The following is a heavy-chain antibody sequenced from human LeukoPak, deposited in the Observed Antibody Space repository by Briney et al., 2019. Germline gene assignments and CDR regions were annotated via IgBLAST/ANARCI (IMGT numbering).Heavy chain of an antibody. Sequence: GRSLRLSCAASGFTFSSYGMHWVRQAPGKGLEWVAVIWYDGSNKYYADSVKGRFTISRDNSKNTLYLQMNSPRAEDTAVYYCAKDYYDFWSGPPPMDVWGKGTTVTVSS. D-gene: IGHD3-3*01. CDR1: GFTFSSYG. CDR3: AKDYYDFWSGPPPMDV. V-gene: IGHV3-33*06. CDR2: IWYDGSNK. J-gene: IGHJ6*04.